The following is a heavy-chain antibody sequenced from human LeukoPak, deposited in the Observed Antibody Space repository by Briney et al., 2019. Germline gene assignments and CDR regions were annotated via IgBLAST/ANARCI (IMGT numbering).Heavy chain of an antibody. CDR2: IRYDGSNK. Sequence: GGSLRLSCAASGFTFSSYGMHWVRQAPGKGLEWVAFIRYDGSNKYYADSVKGRFTVSRDNAKNSLYLQMNSLRAEDTAVYYCARDSGYCSSTGCYVHYFDYWGQGTLVTVSS. V-gene: IGHV3-30*02. D-gene: IGHD2-2*01. J-gene: IGHJ4*02. CDR3: ARDSGYCSSTGCYVHYFDY. CDR1: GFTFSSYG.